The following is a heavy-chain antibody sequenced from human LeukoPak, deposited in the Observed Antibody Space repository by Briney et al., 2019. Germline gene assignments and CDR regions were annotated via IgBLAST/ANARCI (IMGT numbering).Heavy chain of an antibody. J-gene: IGHJ4*02. D-gene: IGHD3-22*01. CDR3: ARHQESWLSNRYFDY. V-gene: IGHV4-59*08. Sequence: PSETLSLTCTVSGDSMSAYYWSWIRQPPGKGLEWIAFISYSGTTNYNPSLKSRVTISVDTSKDQFSLKLSSVTAADTAVYYCARHQESWLSNRYFDYWGQGTLVTVSS. CDR1: GDSMSAYY. CDR2: ISYSGTT.